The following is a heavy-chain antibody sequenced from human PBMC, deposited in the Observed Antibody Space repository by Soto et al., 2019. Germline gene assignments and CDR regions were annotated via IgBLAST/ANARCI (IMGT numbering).Heavy chain of an antibody. V-gene: IGHV1-2*02. CDR3: ARGGSYYAH. J-gene: IGHJ4*02. Sequence: ASVKVSCKASGDTHTIYFIHWLRQAPGQGLEWMGWINSVSGGANYAPRFQGRVAMTRDRPSATAFMELSRLRSDDTAVYYCARGGSYYAHWGQGTLVTVSS. CDR2: INSVSGGA. D-gene: IGHD1-26*01. CDR1: GDTHTIYF.